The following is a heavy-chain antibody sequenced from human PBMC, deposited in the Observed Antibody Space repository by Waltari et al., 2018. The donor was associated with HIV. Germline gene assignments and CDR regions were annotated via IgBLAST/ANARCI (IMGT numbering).Heavy chain of an antibody. V-gene: IGHV3-11*01. D-gene: IGHD3-10*01. CDR3: ARDYFGAGTSWFFDY. Sequence: QVQLVESGGGLVKPGGSLRLSCEVSGFALRGYYMSWIRQAPGQGLEWIAYISGNGMAVYYADSVKGRFTVSRDNADNKLHLQLTNLRAEDTALYYCARDYFGAGTSWFFDYWGQGALVIVSP. CDR1: GFALRGYY. CDR2: ISGNGMAV. J-gene: IGHJ4*02.